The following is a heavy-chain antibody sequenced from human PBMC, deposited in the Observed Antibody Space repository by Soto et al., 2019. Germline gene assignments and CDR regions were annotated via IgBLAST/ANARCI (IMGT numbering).Heavy chain of an antibody. J-gene: IGHJ4*02. V-gene: IGHV4-39*01. CDR1: DDSINSDKYY. D-gene: IGHD3-9*01. Sequence: SETLSLTCSVSDDSINSDKYYWGWIRQPPGKGLEWIGGVYYRGNAYYNPSLQTRVTISLDKSKSQFSLKLNSVTAADSAVYFCARLEGLATISYYFDFWGPGALVTVSS. CDR3: ARLEGLATISYYFDF. CDR2: VYYRGNA.